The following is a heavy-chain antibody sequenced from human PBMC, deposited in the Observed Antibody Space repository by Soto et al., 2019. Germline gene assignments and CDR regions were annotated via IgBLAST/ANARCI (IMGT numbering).Heavy chain of an antibody. D-gene: IGHD3-3*01. J-gene: IGHJ6*01. Sequence: QVQLVQSGAEVKKPGSSVKVSCKASGGTFSSYAISWVRQAPGQGLEWMGGIIPIFGTANYAQKFQGRGTITADEYTSTACMELSSLRSEETAVYYCARVVTIFGVVISNYYYGMDVW. V-gene: IGHV1-69*12. CDR3: ARVVTIFGVVISNYYYGMDV. CDR2: IIPIFGTA. CDR1: GGTFSSYA.